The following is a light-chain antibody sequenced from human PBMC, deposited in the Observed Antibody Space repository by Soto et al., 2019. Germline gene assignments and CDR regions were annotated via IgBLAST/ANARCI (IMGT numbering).Light chain of an antibody. V-gene: IGKV3-11*01. CDR1: QSVSSNY. J-gene: IGKJ5*01. CDR3: QQRSNWPLFT. Sequence: EIVLTQSPVTLSLSPWERATFSCRASQSVSSNYLAWYQQKPGQAPRLLIFDASNRATGIPPRFSGSGSGTDFTLTISSLEPEDFAVYYCQQRSNWPLFTFGQGTRLEIK. CDR2: DAS.